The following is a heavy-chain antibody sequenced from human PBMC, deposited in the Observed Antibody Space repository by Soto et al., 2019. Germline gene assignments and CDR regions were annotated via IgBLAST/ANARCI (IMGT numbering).Heavy chain of an antibody. CDR2: ISSSSSYI. CDR1: GFTFSIYS. V-gene: IGHV3-21*01. CDR3: ARGTDPGIAAAGTTGIYNWFDP. Sequence: GGSLRLSCAASGFTFSIYSMDWVRQAPGEGLEWVSSISSSSSYIYYADSVKGRFTISRDNAKNSLYLQMNSLRAEDAAVYYCARGTDPGIAAAGTTGIYNWFDPWGQGTLVTVSS. J-gene: IGHJ5*02. D-gene: IGHD6-13*01.